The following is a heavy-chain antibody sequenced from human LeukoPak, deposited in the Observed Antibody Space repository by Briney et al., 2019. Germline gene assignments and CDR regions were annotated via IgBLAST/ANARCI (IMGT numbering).Heavy chain of an antibody. CDR1: GGSISSSSYS. CDR3: ARQFVAAYYFDY. V-gene: IGHV4-39*01. J-gene: IGHJ4*02. CDR2: IYYSGST. Sequence: SETLSLTCTVSGGSISSSSYSWGWIRQPPGKGLEWIGSIYYSGSTYYNPSLKSRVTISVDTSKNQFSLKLSSVTAADTAVYYCARQFVAAYYFDYWGQGTLVTVPS. D-gene: IGHD6-19*01.